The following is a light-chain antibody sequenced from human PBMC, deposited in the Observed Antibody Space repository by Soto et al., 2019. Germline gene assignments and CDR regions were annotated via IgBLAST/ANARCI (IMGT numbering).Light chain of an antibody. Sequence: EKVMTQSPATLSVSPGERATLSCRASQSVSSNLAWYQQKPGQAPRLLIYGASTRATGIPARFSGSGSGTXXXXXXXXLQSEDFAVYYCQQYNNWPPYTFGQGTKLEIK. CDR3: QQYNNWPPYT. J-gene: IGKJ2*01. CDR2: GAS. CDR1: QSVSSN. V-gene: IGKV3-15*01.